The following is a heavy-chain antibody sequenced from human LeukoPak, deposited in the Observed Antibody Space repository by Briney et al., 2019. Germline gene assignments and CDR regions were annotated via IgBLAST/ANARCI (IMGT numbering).Heavy chain of an antibody. CDR3: ARVGVVVIPLGYYYYYMDV. J-gene: IGHJ6*03. Sequence: GGSLRLSCAASGFTFSDYYMSWIRQAPGKGLEWVSYISSSGSTIYYADSVKGRFTISRDNAKNSLYLQMNSLRAEDTAVYYCARVGVVVIPLGYYYYYMDVWGKGTTVTASS. CDR2: ISSSGSTI. D-gene: IGHD2-21*01. V-gene: IGHV3-11*04. CDR1: GFTFSDYY.